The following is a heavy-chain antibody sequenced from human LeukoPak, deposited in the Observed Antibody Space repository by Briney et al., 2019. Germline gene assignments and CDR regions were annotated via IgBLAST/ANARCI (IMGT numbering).Heavy chain of an antibody. CDR3: ARDVKPFLGYMGKRNWFDP. CDR1: GYTFTSYY. V-gene: IGHV1-2*02. CDR2: INPNSGGT. J-gene: IGHJ5*02. D-gene: IGHD6-13*01. Sequence: ASVKVSCKASGYTFTSYYMHWVRQAPGQGLEWMGWINPNSGGTNYAQKFQGRVTMTRDTSISTAYMELSRLRSDDTAVYYCARDVKPFLGYMGKRNWFDPWGQGTLVTVSS.